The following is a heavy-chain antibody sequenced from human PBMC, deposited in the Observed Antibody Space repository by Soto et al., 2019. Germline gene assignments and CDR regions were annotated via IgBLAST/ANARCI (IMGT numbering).Heavy chain of an antibody. CDR2: IFSNDEK. D-gene: IGHD2-2*01. V-gene: IGHV2-26*01. CDR3: ARIANSQVVGYDY. J-gene: IGHJ4*02. Sequence: SGPTLVNPTETLTLTCTVSGFSLSNARMGVSWIRQPPGKALEWLAHIFSNDEKSYSTSLKSRLTISKDTSKSQVVLTMTNMDTVDTATYYCARIANSQVVGYDYWGQGTLVTVAS. CDR1: GFSLSNARMG.